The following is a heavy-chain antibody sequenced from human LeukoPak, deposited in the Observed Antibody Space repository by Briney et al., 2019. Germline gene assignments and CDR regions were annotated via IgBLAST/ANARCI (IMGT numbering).Heavy chain of an antibody. J-gene: IGHJ6*03. CDR2: IIPIFGTA. CDR3: ARAVGAGYYYYYMDV. CDR1: GGTFSSYA. V-gene: IGHV1-69*05. D-gene: IGHD6-25*01. Sequence: SVKVSCKASGGTFSSYAISWVRQAPGQGLGWMGGIIPIFGTANYAQKFQGRVTITTDESTSTAYMELSSLRSEDTAVYYCARAVGAGYYYYYMDVWGKGTTVTVSS.